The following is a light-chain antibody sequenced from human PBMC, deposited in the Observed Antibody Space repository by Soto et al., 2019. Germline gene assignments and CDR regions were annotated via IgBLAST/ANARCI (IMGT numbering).Light chain of an antibody. J-gene: IGKJ1*01. CDR2: EAS. CDR3: QQYGSSWT. V-gene: IGKV1-5*01. Sequence: DVEMTQSTSTLSASVGDRVTITCRASQSVSSWLAWYQQKPGKAPKLLIYEASSRATGIPPRFSGSGSGTDFTLTISRLEPEDFAVYYCQQYGSSWTFGQGTKVDNK. CDR1: QSVSSW.